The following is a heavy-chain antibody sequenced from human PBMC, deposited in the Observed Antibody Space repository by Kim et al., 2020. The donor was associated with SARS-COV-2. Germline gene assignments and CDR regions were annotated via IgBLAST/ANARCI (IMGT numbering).Heavy chain of an antibody. CDR3: ARYSSSSVVYYGMDV. D-gene: IGHD6-6*01. V-gene: IGHV4-39*01. J-gene: IGHJ6*02. CDR1: GGSISSDSYY. Sequence: SETLSLTCTVSGGSISSDSYYWAWIRQPPGKGLEWIGSIYYSGSTHYNPSLKSRVTISVDTSKNQFSLRLSSVTAADTAVFYCARYSSSSVVYYGMDVWGQGTTVTVSS. CDR2: IYYSGST.